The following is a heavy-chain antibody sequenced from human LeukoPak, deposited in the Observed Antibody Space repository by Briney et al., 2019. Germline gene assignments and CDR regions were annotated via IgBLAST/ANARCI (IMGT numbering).Heavy chain of an antibody. CDR1: GFTFSSYA. J-gene: IGHJ4*02. V-gene: IGHV3-21*01. D-gene: IGHD2-8*01. CDR3: GRENRMEESAPIDY. Sequence: GGSLRLSCAASGFTFSSYAMSWVRQAPGKGLEWVSSISSSSSYIYYADSVKGRFTISRDNAKNSLYLQMNSLRAEDTAVYYCGRENRMEESAPIDYWGQGTLVTVSS. CDR2: ISSSSSYI.